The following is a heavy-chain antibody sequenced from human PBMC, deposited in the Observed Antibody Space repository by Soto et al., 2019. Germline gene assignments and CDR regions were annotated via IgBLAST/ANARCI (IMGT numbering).Heavy chain of an antibody. CDR1: GFTFHTYA. D-gene: IGHD3-3*01. CDR3: AKDRQPDGFWPFDH. V-gene: IGHV3-23*01. Sequence: EVQLLESGGGLVQPGGSLRLSCEASGFTFHTYAMSWVRPTPGKGLEWITGTQGSGGTYYADSVKGRFTIARDNSKNTLNLQMNSLRAEDKAMYYCAKDRQPDGFWPFDHWGQGTLITVSS. J-gene: IGHJ4*02. CDR2: TQGSGGT.